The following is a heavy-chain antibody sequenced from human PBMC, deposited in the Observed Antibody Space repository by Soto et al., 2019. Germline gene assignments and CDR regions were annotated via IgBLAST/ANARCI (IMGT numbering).Heavy chain of an antibody. CDR3: ARASVYSSSSYFQH. CDR2: IYHSGST. V-gene: IGHV4-30-2*01. CDR1: GGSISSGGYS. J-gene: IGHJ1*01. D-gene: IGHD6-6*01. Sequence: SETLSLTCAVSGGSISSGGYSWSWIRQPPGKGLEWIGYIYHSGSTYYNPSLKSRVTISVDRSKNQFSLKLSSVTAADTAVYYCARASVYSSSSYFQHWGQGTLVTVSS.